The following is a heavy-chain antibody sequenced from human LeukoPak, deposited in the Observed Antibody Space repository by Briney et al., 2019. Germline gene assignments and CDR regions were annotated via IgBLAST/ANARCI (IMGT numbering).Heavy chain of an antibody. CDR2: IYSSGNT. CDR1: GASISAVPGGSISGYY. D-gene: IGHD6-13*01. Sequence: PSETLSLTCTVSGASISAVPGGSISGYYWSWIRQPAGKGLEWIGRIYSSGNTRDNPSLKSRVTMSVDMSKNQFSLKLSSVTAADTAVYYCARAKGYSSSRGAFDIWGQGTMVTVSS. J-gene: IGHJ3*02. CDR3: ARAKGYSSSRGAFDI. V-gene: IGHV4-4*07.